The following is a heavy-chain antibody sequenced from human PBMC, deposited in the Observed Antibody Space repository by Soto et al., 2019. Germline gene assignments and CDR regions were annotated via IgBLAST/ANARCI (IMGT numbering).Heavy chain of an antibody. J-gene: IGHJ5*02. Sequence: QVQLQQWGAGLLKPSETLSLTCAVYGGSFSGYYWRWIRQPPGKGLEWIGEINHSGSTNYNPSLKSRVNISVDTSKNQFYQKLSSVTAADTAVYYCARGPYSNSWLNWFDPWGQGTLVTVSS. V-gene: IGHV4-34*01. CDR2: INHSGST. D-gene: IGHD6-13*01. CDR3: ARGPYSNSWLNWFDP. CDR1: GGSFSGYY.